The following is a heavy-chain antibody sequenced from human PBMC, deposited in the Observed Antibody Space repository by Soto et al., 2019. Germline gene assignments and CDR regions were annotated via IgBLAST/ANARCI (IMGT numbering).Heavy chain of an antibody. CDR3: ARVEPAYIFVGEDRDV. D-gene: IGHD3-3*01. Sequence: SETLSLTCTVSGGSISSYYWSWIRQPPGKGLEWIGYIYYSGSTNYNPSLKSRVTISVDTSKNQFSLKLSSVTAADTTVYYCARVEPAYIFVGEDRDVCAQGTTVPVSS. CDR2: IYYSGST. CDR1: GGSISSYY. V-gene: IGHV4-59*01. J-gene: IGHJ6*01.